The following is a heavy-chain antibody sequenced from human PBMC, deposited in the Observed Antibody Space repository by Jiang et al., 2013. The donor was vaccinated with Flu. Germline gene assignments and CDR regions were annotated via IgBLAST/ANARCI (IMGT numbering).Heavy chain of an antibody. CDR2: ISANSGFT. Sequence: GAEVKKPGASVKVSCKASGYTFTRYYVHYIRQAPGQGLEWMGWISANSGFTNYAQQFQGRVSMTRDTSISTAYMELTRLSSDDTAVYFCVRDYQSSGRTLDVWGQGTTVTVSS. D-gene: IGHD1-14*01. V-gene: IGHV1-2*02. CDR1: GYTFTRYY. CDR3: VRDYQSSGRTLDV. J-gene: IGHJ6*02.